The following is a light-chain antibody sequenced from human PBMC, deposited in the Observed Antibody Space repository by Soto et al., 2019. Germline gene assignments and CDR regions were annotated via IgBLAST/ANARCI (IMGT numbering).Light chain of an antibody. Sequence: DIQMTQSPSSLSASVGDRVTITCRASQSISSWLAWYQEKPGKAPKLLIYKASSLESGVPSRFSGSGSGTEFTLTISNLQPDAFATYYCQQYTNYRWTFGQGTKVEIK. J-gene: IGKJ1*01. CDR1: QSISSW. CDR2: KAS. CDR3: QQYTNYRWT. V-gene: IGKV1-5*03.